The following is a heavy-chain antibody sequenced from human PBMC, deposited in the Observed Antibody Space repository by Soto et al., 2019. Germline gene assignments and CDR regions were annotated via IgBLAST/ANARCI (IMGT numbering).Heavy chain of an antibody. D-gene: IGHD4-17*01. J-gene: IGHJ4*02. V-gene: IGHV3-23*01. CDR1: GFTFSSYA. CDR2: ISGSGGST. Sequence: GGSLRLSCAASGFTFSSYAMTWVRQAPGKGLEWVSAISGSGGSTYYADSVKGRFTISRDNSKNTLYLQMNSLRAEDTAVYYCAKPYGDYDAFDYWGQGTLVTVSS. CDR3: AKPYGDYDAFDY.